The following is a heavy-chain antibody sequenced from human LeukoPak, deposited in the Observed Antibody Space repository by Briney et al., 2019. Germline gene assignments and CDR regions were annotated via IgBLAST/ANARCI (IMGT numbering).Heavy chain of an antibody. CDR2: IYSGGST. CDR3: ARVSIVVIIPPGGAFDI. V-gene: IGHV3-66*01. J-gene: IGHJ3*02. CDR1: GFTVSTYY. D-gene: IGHD3-22*01. Sequence: GGSLRLSCAVSGFTVSTYYMSWVRQVPGKGLEWVSVIYSGGSTYYADSVKGRFTISRDNSKNTLYLQMNSLRAEDTAVYYCARVSIVVIIPPGGAFDIWGQGTMVTVSS.